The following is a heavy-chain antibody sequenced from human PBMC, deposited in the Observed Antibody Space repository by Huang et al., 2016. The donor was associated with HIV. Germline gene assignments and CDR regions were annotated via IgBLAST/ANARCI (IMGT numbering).Heavy chain of an antibody. J-gene: IGHJ4*02. CDR3: TTVYDFWSGYGYPFDY. Sequence: EVQLVESGGDLVKPGGSLRLSCAASGFTFSNAWMSWVRQGPGKGLEWGGRIISKTDGGKTDYAAPGKGRVTISRDDSKNTLYLQMGSLKTEDTAVYYCTTVYDFWSGYGYPFDYWGQGTLVTVSS. CDR2: IISKTDGGKT. V-gene: IGHV3-15*01. D-gene: IGHD3-3*01. CDR1: GFTFSNAW.